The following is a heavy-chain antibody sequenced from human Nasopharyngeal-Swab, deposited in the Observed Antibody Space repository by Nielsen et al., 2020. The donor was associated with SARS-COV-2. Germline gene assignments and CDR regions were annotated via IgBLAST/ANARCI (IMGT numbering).Heavy chain of an antibody. J-gene: IGHJ3*02. CDR3: AKSKGMADAFDI. CDR2: ISGSGDST. D-gene: IGHD5-24*01. Sequence: GGSLRLSCAASGFTFSSYAMSWVRQAPGKGLEWFSAISGSGDSTYYADSVKGRFTISRDNSKNTLYLQMNSLRAEDTAVYYCAKSKGMADAFDIWGQGTMVTVSS. V-gene: IGHV3-23*01. CDR1: GFTFSSYA.